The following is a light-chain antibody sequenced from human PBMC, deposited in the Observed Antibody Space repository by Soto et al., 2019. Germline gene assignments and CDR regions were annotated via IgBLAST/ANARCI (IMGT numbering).Light chain of an antibody. CDR1: QGVRNN. V-gene: IGKV1-17*01. CDR2: LVS. Sequence: DIQMTQSPSSLSASVGDRVTITCRASQGVRNNLDWYQQRPGKAPKRLIYLVSSLQSGVPSRFSGSGSGTEFTLTISSLQPEDFATYYRQQHNAYPWTFGQGTKVDIK. J-gene: IGKJ1*01. CDR3: QQHNAYPWT.